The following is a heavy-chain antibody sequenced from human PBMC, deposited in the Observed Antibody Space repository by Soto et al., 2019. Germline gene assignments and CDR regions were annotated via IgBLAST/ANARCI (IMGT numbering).Heavy chain of an antibody. Sequence: EVQLVESGGGLVQPGGSLKLSCAASRFTFSGSAMHWVRQASGKGLEWVGRIRSKANSYATAYAASVKGRFTISRDDSKNTAYLQMNSLKTEDTAVYYCTSDTARVYYGMDVWGQGTTVTVSS. D-gene: IGHD5-18*01. CDR1: RFTFSGSA. J-gene: IGHJ6*02. CDR3: TSDTARVYYGMDV. V-gene: IGHV3-73*02. CDR2: IRSKANSYAT.